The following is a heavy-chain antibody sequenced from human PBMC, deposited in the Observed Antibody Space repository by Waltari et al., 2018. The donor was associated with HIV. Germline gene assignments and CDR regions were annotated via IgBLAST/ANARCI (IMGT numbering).Heavy chain of an antibody. CDR1: GFTFSSYS. CDR2: ITNSSSTI. CDR3: ASAAAED. V-gene: IGHV3-48*01. J-gene: IGHJ4*02. D-gene: IGHD6-13*01. Sequence: EVQLVESGGGLVQPGGSLRLSCAASGFTFSSYSMNWVRQAPGKGLEWVSSITNSSSTIYYADSVKCRFTISRDNAKDSLYLQMNILRAEDTAVYYCASAAAEDWGQGTLVTVSS.